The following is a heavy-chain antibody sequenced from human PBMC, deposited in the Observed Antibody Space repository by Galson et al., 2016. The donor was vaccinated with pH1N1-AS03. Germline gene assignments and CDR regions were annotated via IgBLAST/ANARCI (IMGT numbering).Heavy chain of an antibody. V-gene: IGHV4-59*08. D-gene: IGHD3-9*01. CDR3: ARMHDLLTGFDF. J-gene: IGHJ4*02. Sequence: SETLSLTCTISGGSIENYYWTWIRQSPEKGLEWIGYIYFSGSKYNPSLKSRLTVSVDTSKNQFSLRLTSLTAADTAVYYCARMHDLLTGFDFWGRGMLVTVSS. CDR1: GGSIENYY. CDR2: IYFSGS.